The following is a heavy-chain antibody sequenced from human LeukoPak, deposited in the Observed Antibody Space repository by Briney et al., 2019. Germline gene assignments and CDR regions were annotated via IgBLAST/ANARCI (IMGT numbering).Heavy chain of an antibody. CDR2: INHSGST. J-gene: IGHJ5*02. CDR3: ARGFRAARSWFDP. D-gene: IGHD2-15*01. V-gene: IGHV4-34*01. Sequence: SETLSLTCVVYGGSFSGYYWSWIRQPPGKGLEWIGEINHSGSTNYNPSLKSRVTISVDTSKNQFSLKLSSVTAADTAVYYCARGFRAARSWFDPWGQGTLVTVSS. CDR1: GGSFSGYY.